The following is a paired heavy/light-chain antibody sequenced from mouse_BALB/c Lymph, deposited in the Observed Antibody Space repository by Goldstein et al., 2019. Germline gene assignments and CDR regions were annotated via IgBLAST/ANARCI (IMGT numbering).Light chain of an antibody. CDR3: QQGNTLPPT. Sequence: DIQMTQTTSSLSASLGDRVTISCRASQDISNYLNWYQQKPDGTVKLLIYYTSRLHSGVPSRFSGSGSGTDYSLTISNLEQEDIATYFCQQGNTLPPTFGGGTKLEIK. V-gene: IGKV10-96*01. J-gene: IGKJ1*01. CDR1: QDISNY. CDR2: YTS.
Heavy chain of an antibody. J-gene: IGHJ3*01. CDR1: GYSITSDYA. CDR3: ARNYRYAWFAY. CDR2: ISYSGST. D-gene: IGHD2-14*01. Sequence: DVQLQESGPGLVKPSQSLSLTCTVTGYSITSDYAWNWIRQFPGNKLEWMGYISYSGSTSYNPSLKSRISITRDTSKNQFFLQLNSVTTEDTATYYCARNYRYAWFAYWGQGTLVTVSA. V-gene: IGHV3-2*02.